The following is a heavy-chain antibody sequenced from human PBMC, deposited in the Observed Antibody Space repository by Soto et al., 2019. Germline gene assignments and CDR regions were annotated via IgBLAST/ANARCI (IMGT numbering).Heavy chain of an antibody. V-gene: IGHV4-59*01. CDR2: IYYSGST. CDR1: GGSISSYY. Sequence: QVQLQESGPGLVKPSETLSLTCTVSGGSISSYYWSWIRQPPGKGLEWIGYIYYSGSTNYNPSLKSRVTISVDTSKNQFSLKLSSVTAADTAVYYCARLFWSGFPRWFDPWGQGTLVTVSS. D-gene: IGHD3-3*01. J-gene: IGHJ5*02. CDR3: ARLFWSGFPRWFDP.